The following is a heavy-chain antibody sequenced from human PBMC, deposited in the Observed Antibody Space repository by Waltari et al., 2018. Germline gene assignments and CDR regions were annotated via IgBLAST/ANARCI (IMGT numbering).Heavy chain of an antibody. J-gene: IGHJ6*02. D-gene: IGHD4-17*01. CDR1: GFPFRSSW. Sequence: EVQLVESGGGLVQPGGSLRLSCAASGFPFRSSWMPWVRQGPGKGLVWVSRINSDGSTTNYADSVKGRFTISRDNAKNTLYLQMNSLRAEDTAVYYCARGLRGYYGMDVWGQGTTVTVSS. CDR2: INSDGSTT. CDR3: ARGLRGYYGMDV. V-gene: IGHV3-74*01.